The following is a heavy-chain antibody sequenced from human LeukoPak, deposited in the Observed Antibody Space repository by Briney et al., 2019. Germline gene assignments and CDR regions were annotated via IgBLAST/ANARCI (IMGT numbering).Heavy chain of an antibody. Sequence: GGSLRLSCAASGFTFSSYGKHWVRQAPGKGLEWVAFIRYDGSNKYYADSVKGRFTISRDNSKNTLYLQMNSLRAEDTAVYYCAKDRVAPFDYWGQGTLVTVSS. CDR1: GFTFSSYG. CDR3: AKDRVAPFDY. J-gene: IGHJ4*02. CDR2: IRYDGSNK. D-gene: IGHD3-10*01. V-gene: IGHV3-30*02.